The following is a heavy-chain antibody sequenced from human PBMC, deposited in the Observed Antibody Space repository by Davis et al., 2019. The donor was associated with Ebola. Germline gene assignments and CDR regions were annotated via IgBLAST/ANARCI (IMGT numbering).Heavy chain of an antibody. V-gene: IGHV1-18*04. CDR3: ARAPNYDVLTGTSSYYFDY. D-gene: IGHD3-9*01. CDR1: GYTFTSYG. J-gene: IGHJ4*02. CDR2: TSGFNTNT. Sequence: ASVKVSCKSSGYTFTSYGLVWVRQAPGLGLEWMGWTSGFNTNTNFAQKFQGRVTVSKDTSTNTAYMDLRSLTSGATAIYYCARAPNYDVLTGTSSYYFDYWGQGTLVTVSS.